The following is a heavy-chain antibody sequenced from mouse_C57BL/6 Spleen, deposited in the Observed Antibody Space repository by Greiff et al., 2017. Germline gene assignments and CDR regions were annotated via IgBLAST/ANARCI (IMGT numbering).Heavy chain of an antibody. CDR3: ARSDSSGYWFAY. CDR1: GYAFSSSW. J-gene: IGHJ3*01. Sequence: QVTLKVSGPELVKPGASVKISCKASGYAFSSSWMNWVKQRPGKGLEWIGRIYPGDGDTNYNGKFKGKATLTADKSSSTAYMQLSSLTSEDSAVYFCARSDSSGYWFAYWGQGTLVTVSA. D-gene: IGHD3-2*02. V-gene: IGHV1-82*01. CDR2: IYPGDGDT.